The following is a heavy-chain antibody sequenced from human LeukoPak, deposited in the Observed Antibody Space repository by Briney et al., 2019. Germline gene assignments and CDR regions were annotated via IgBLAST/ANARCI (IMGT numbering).Heavy chain of an antibody. V-gene: IGHV3-48*03. CDR3: ERESQWLGWFDP. J-gene: IGHJ5*02. CDR1: GFTFSSYE. Sequence: GGSLRLSCAASGFTFSSYEMNWVRQAPGKGLEWVSYISTGGSTKHYADSVKGRFTISRNNAKNSLNLQMNSLRAEDTAVYYCERESQWLGWFDPWGQGTLVTVSS. D-gene: IGHD5-12*01. CDR2: ISTGGSTK.